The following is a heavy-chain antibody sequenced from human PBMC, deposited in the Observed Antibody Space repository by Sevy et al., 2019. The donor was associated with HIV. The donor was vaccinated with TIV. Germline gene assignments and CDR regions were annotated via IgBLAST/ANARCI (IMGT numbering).Heavy chain of an antibody. J-gene: IGHJ4*02. Sequence: ASVKVSCKTSGYTFTDWFIHWVRQSPGQGLKHLGRISPKTGDTRYEERFQGRVAITRDTSVATAYLELSGLRFNDMAMYYCARGTSFYFPYWGQGTLVTVSS. D-gene: IGHD2-2*01. CDR2: ISPKTGDT. V-gene: IGHV1-2*06. CDR1: GYTFTDWF. CDR3: ARGTSFYFPY.